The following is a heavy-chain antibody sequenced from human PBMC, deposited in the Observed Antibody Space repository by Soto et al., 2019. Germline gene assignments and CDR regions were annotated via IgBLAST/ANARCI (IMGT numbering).Heavy chain of an antibody. CDR3: AKDLGYDFWSGYLYYYYGMDV. CDR1: GFTFSSYG. CDR2: ISYDGSNK. Sequence: LRLSCAASGFTFSSYGMHWVRQAPGKGLEWVAVISYDGSNKYYADSVKGRFTISRDNSKNTLYLQMNSLRAEDTAVYYCAKDLGYDFWSGYLYYYYGMDVWGQGTTVPVSS. J-gene: IGHJ6*02. V-gene: IGHV3-30*18. D-gene: IGHD3-3*01.